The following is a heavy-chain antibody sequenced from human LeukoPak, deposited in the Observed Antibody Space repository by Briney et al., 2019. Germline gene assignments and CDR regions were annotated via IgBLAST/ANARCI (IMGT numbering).Heavy chain of an antibody. CDR3: AKDQSPGYCSSTSCFPPPSIDY. D-gene: IGHD2-2*01. CDR2: ISWDGGIT. J-gene: IGHJ4*02. V-gene: IGHV3-43D*03. Sequence: GGSLRLSCAAPGFTFDDYAMHWVRQAPGKGLEWVSLISWDGGITYYADSVKGRFTISRDNSKNSLYLQMNSLRAEDTALYYCAKDQSPGYCSSTSCFPPPSIDYWGQGTLVTVSS. CDR1: GFTFDDYA.